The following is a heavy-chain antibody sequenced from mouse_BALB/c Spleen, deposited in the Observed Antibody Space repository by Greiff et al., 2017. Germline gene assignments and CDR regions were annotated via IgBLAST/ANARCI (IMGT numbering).Heavy chain of an antibody. V-gene: IGHV5-12-2*01. CDR2: ISNGGGST. D-gene: IGHD1-1*01. J-gene: IGHJ2*01. Sequence: EVMLVESGGGLVQPGGSLKLSCAASGFTFSSYTMSWVRQTPEKRLEWVAYISNGGGSTYYPDTVKGRFTISRDNAKNTLYLQMSSLKSEDTAMYYCAILGYYRSSYYFDHRGQGTTLTVSS. CDR3: AILGYYRSSYYFDH. CDR1: GFTFSSYT.